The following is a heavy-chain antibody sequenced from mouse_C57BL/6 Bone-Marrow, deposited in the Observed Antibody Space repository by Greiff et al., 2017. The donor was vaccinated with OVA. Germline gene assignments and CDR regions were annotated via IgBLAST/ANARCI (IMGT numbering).Heavy chain of an antibody. CDR3: ARSGGNYYYGSSYEGAY. Sequence: QVQLQQPGTELVKPGASVKLSCKASGYTFTSYWMHWVKQRPGQGLEWIGNINPSNGGTNYNEKFKSKATLTVDKSSSTAYMQLSSLTSEDSAVYYCARSGGNYYYGSSYEGAYWGQGTLVTDSA. V-gene: IGHV1-53*01. CDR2: INPSNGGT. J-gene: IGHJ3*01. CDR1: GYTFTSYW. D-gene: IGHD1-1*01.